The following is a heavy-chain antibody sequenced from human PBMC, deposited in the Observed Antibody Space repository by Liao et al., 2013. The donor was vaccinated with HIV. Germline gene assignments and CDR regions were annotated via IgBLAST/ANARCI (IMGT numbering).Heavy chain of an antibody. Sequence: QVHLQQWGGGLLKPSETLSLTCDVFGGSFSSYYWSWIRQPPREGAWSGLGSINHSGTTIYNPSLKSPVSISVDTSKNHFSLRLNFMTAADTAVYYCAVGDSWYNGWVYWGQGSLVTVSS. CDR2: INHSGTT. J-gene: IGHJ4*02. V-gene: IGHV4-34*01. CDR1: GGSFSSYY. D-gene: IGHD6-13*01. CDR3: AVGDSWYNGWVY.